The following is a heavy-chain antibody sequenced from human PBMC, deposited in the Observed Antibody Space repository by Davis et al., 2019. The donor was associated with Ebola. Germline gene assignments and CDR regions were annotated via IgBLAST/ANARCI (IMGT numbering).Heavy chain of an antibody. CDR1: GFTFSSYA. CDR3: AKDIFASSGSDY. J-gene: IGHJ4*02. Sequence: GESLKISCAASGFTFSSYAMHWVRQAPGKGLEWVSVISYDGSNKYYADSVKGRFTISRDNSKNTLYLQMNSLRAEDTAVYYCAKDIFASSGSDYWGQGTLVTVSS. CDR2: ISYDGSNK. D-gene: IGHD6-19*01. V-gene: IGHV3-30-3*01.